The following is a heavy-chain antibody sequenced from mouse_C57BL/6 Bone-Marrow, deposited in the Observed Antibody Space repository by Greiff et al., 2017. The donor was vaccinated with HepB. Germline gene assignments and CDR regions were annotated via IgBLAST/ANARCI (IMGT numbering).Heavy chain of an antibody. CDR3: ARSGYYGSSYGAWFAY. J-gene: IGHJ3*01. V-gene: IGHV1-82*01. D-gene: IGHD1-1*01. CDR2: IYPGDGDT. Sequence: QVQLQHSGPELVKPGASVKISCKASGYAFSSSWMNWVKQRPGKGLEWIGRIYPGDGDTNYNGKFKGKATLTADKSSSTAYMQLSSLTSEDSAVYFCARSGYYGSSYGAWFAYWGQGTLVTVSA. CDR1: GYAFSSSW.